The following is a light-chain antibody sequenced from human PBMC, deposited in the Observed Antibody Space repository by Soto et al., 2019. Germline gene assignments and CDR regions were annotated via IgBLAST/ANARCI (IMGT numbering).Light chain of an antibody. Sequence: EIVLTQSPGTLSLSPGERAILSCRASQSVSSSYLAWYQQKPGQAPRLLIYGASSRATGIPDRFSGSGSGTDFTLTISRLEPEDFAVYFCQQYGGSPRYTFGQGTKLEIK. CDR1: QSVSSSY. CDR2: GAS. CDR3: QQYGGSPRYT. J-gene: IGKJ2*01. V-gene: IGKV3-20*01.